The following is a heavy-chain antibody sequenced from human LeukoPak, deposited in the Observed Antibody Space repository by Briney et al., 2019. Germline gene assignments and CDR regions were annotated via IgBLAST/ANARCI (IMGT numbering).Heavy chain of an antibody. Sequence: WSLRLSCAASGLTFRSYAMNWVRQAPGKGLEWVSVISGSGSSTYYADSVKGRFTISRDNSKNTLYLQMNSLRAEDTAVYYCATSFGPVIAAAGTGADWGQGTLVTVSS. V-gene: IGHV3-23*01. J-gene: IGHJ4*02. CDR1: GLTFRSYA. CDR2: ISGSGSST. D-gene: IGHD6-13*01. CDR3: ATSFGPVIAAAGTGAD.